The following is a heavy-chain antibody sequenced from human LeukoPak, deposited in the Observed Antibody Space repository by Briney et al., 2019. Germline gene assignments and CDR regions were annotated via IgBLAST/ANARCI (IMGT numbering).Heavy chain of an antibody. CDR1: GFTFSSYA. J-gene: IGHJ6*04. V-gene: IGHV3-48*03. CDR3: AELGITMIGGV. D-gene: IGHD3-10*02. CDR2: ISSSGSTI. Sequence: GGSLRLSCAVSGFTFSSYAMHWVRQAPGKGLEWVSYISSSGSTIYYADSVKGRFTISRDNAKNSLYLQMNSPRAEDTAVYYCAELGITMIGGVWGKGTTVTISS.